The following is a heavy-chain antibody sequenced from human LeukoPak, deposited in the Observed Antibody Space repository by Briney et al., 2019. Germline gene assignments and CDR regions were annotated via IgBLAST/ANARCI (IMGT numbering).Heavy chain of an antibody. CDR1: GFTISNSA. Sequence: GGSRRLSCAASGFTISNSAMSWVRQAPGKGLEWVSTLSGSGITTYYADSVKGRFTISRDNSKNTLYLQMNSLRAEDTAVYYCAKGIYSSGWSYFDYWGHGTLVTVSS. V-gene: IGHV3-23*01. CDR2: LSGSGITT. J-gene: IGHJ4*01. D-gene: IGHD6-19*01. CDR3: AKGIYSSGWSYFDY.